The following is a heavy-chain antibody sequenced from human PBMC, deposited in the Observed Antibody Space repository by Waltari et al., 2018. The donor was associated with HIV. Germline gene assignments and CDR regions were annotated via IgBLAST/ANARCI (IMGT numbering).Heavy chain of an antibody. CDR3: ARGPRITMFQGVGTPFDS. V-gene: IGHV1-2*06. CDR1: GYTFTASY. Sequence: QVQLVQSGADVKKPGASVIVPCRASGYTFTASYLHLVRQAPGQGLEWMGRINHSTGATDYAQKFQGAVTMTGDTSINTAYMQLSRLMSDHTAIYYCARGPRITMFQGVGTPFDSWGQGTLVIVSS. D-gene: IGHD3-10*01. CDR2: INHSTGAT. J-gene: IGHJ4*02.